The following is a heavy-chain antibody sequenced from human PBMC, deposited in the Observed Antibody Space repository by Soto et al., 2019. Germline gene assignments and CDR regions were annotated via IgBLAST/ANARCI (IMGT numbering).Heavy chain of an antibody. J-gene: IGHJ4*02. CDR3: ARVYCSSGSCYVDY. Sequence: SETLSLTCTVSGGSISSYYWSWIRQPPGKGLEWIGYIYYSGSTNYNPSLKSRVTISVDTSKNQFSLKLSSVTAADTAVYYCARVYCSSGSCYVDYWGQGTLVTVSS. D-gene: IGHD2-15*01. CDR1: GGSISSYY. CDR2: IYYSGST. V-gene: IGHV4-59*01.